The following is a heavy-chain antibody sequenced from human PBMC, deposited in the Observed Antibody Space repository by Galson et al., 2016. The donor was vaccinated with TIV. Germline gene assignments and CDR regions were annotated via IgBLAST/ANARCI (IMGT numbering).Heavy chain of an antibody. Sequence: SLRLSCAASGITVTSNYMSWVRQAPGGGLEWVSTIYSAGDTHYADSVKGRFTISRDKSKNTLYLQMNRLRAEDTGVYYCARDRYFDASGYYYYYYGMDVWGQGTTVTVSS. J-gene: IGHJ6*02. CDR3: ARDRYFDASGYYYYYYGMDV. D-gene: IGHD3-22*01. CDR1: GITVTSNY. V-gene: IGHV3-66*02. CDR2: IYSAGDT.